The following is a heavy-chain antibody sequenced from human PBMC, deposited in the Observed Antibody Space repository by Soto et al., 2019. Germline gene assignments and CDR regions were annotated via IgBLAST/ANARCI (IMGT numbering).Heavy chain of an antibody. Sequence: SETLSLTYSVSGYSVSSSDYYWAWIRQPPGKGLEWIGSMFYSGLTYYNPSLKSRVTLSVDTSKNQFSVRLNSVTAADTAVYYCAPLSVSLSGPYGIHVWRQGTTVTVSS. D-gene: IGHD2-15*01. CDR2: MFYSGLT. CDR1: GYSVSSSDYY. V-gene: IGHV4-39*01. J-gene: IGHJ6*02. CDR3: APLSVSLSGPYGIHV.